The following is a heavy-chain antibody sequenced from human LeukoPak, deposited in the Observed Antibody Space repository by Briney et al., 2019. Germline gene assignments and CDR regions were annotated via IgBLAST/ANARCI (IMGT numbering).Heavy chain of an antibody. CDR3: ARDTGYFDY. Sequence: SETLSLACTVSGGSISTTSYFWAWIRQPPGGGLEWIGSIYYSGTTYYNSSLKSRVTISVDTSKNQFSLKLSSVTAADTAVYYCARDTGYFDYWGQGTLVTVSS. CDR1: GGSISTTSYF. D-gene: IGHD2-15*01. CDR2: IYYSGTT. V-gene: IGHV4-39*07. J-gene: IGHJ4*02.